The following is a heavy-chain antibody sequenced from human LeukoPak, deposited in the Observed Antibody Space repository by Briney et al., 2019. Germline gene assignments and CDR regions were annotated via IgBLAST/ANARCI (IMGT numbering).Heavy chain of an antibody. V-gene: IGHV4-4*02. CDR2: IYHSGST. D-gene: IGHD3-22*01. Sequence: SETLSLTCAVSGGSLTNDDWWSWVRPPPGKGLEWIGEIYHSGSTNYNPSLKSRVTISVDTSKTQFSLKLSSVTAADTAVYYCARYAYDSSGYYSFDYWGQGTLVTVSS. CDR3: ARYAYDSSGYYSFDY. CDR1: GGSLTNDDW. J-gene: IGHJ4*02.